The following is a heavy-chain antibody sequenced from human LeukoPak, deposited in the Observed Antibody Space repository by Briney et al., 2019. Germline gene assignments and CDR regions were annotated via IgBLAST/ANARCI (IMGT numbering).Heavy chain of an antibody. Sequence: GESLKISCKGSGYSFTTYWIGWVRQMPGKGLEWMGSIYPGDSETSYSPSFQGQVTISADKSISTAYLQWSSLKASDTAMYYCARQDGMATIYYYYYGMDVWGQGTTVTVSS. D-gene: IGHD5-24*01. CDR2: IYPGDSET. J-gene: IGHJ6*02. CDR1: GYSFTTYW. V-gene: IGHV5-51*01. CDR3: ARQDGMATIYYYYYGMDV.